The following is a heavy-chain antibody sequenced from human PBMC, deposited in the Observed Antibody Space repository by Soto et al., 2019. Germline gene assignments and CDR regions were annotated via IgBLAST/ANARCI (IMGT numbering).Heavy chain of an antibody. CDR2: IYSGGST. V-gene: IGHV3-66*01. J-gene: IGHJ4*02. CDR1: GFTVSSNY. Sequence: GGSLRLSCAASGFTVSSNYMSWVRQAPGKGLEWVSVIYSGGSTYYADSVKGRFTISRDNSKNTLYLQMNSLRAEDTAVYYCARTTSSWRLDYWGQGTLVTVSS. CDR3: ARTTSSWRLDY. D-gene: IGHD6-13*01.